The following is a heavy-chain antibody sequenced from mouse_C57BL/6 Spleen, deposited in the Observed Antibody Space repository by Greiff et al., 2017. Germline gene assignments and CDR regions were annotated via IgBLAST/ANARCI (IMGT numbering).Heavy chain of an antibody. CDR1: GYTFTSYW. Sequence: QVQLQQPGAELVKPGASVKLSCKASGYTFTSYWMQWVKQRPGQGLEWIGMIHPNSGRTNYNEKFKSKATMTVDKSSSTAYMQLSSLTSEDSAVYCCARSGSNWGFAYWGQGTLVTVSA. CDR2: IHPNSGRT. D-gene: IGHD4-1*01. J-gene: IGHJ3*01. CDR3: ARSGSNWGFAY. V-gene: IGHV1-64*01.